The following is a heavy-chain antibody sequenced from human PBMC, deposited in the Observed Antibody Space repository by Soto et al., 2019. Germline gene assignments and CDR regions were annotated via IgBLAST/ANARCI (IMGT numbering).Heavy chain of an antibody. Sequence: GASVKVSCKASGGTFSSYTISWVRQAPGQGLEWMGRIIPILGIANYAQKFQGRVTITADKSTSTAYMELSSLRSEDTAVYYCARGDYYCSSTSCYSNWFDPWGQGTLVTVSS. CDR2: IIPILGIA. J-gene: IGHJ5*02. CDR1: GGTFSSYT. CDR3: ARGDYYCSSTSCYSNWFDP. D-gene: IGHD2-2*01. V-gene: IGHV1-69*02.